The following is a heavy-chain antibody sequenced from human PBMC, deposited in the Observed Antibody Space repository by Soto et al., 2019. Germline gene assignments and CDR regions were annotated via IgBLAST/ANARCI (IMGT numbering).Heavy chain of an antibody. V-gene: IGHV3-23*01. D-gene: IGHD2-15*01. Sequence: EVQLLESGGGLVQPGGSLRLSCAASGFTFTTHAMSWVRQAPGKGLEWVSTISVRGDSTYYADSVKGRFAVSRDNSKNTIYLQMNSLRAEDTAIYYCATRHLPYCSGSTCNPFDFWGQGTLVTVSS. J-gene: IGHJ4*02. CDR2: ISVRGDST. CDR3: ATRHLPYCSGSTCNPFDF. CDR1: GFTFTTHA.